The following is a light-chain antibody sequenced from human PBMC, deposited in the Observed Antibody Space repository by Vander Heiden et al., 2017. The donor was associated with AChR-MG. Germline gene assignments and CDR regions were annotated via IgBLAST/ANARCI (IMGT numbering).Light chain of an antibody. J-gene: IGKJ4*01. CDR3: QQRSNWPLT. CDR2: DAS. V-gene: IGKV3-11*01. Sequence: EIVLTQSPATLSLSPGERVTLSCRASQSVRRYLTWYQQKPGQAPRLLIYDASHRATGIPARFSGSGSGTDFTLTISSLEPEDFAVYYCQQRSNWPLTFGGGTKVEIK. CDR1: QSVRRY.